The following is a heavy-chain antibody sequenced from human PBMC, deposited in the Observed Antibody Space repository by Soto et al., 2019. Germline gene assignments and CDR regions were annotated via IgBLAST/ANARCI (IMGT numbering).Heavy chain of an antibody. CDR2: IYWDDDK. J-gene: IGHJ4*02. CDR1: GFSLSTSGVG. V-gene: IGHV2-5*02. Sequence: QITLKESGPPLVKPTQTLTLTCTFSGFSLSTSGVGVGWIRQPPGKALEWLALIYWDDDKRYSPSLKSRLTITKDTSKNQVVLTMTNMDPVDTATYYCAHSHKSYGSGSYYFDYWGQGTLVTVSS. CDR3: AHSHKSYGSGSYYFDY. D-gene: IGHD3-10*01.